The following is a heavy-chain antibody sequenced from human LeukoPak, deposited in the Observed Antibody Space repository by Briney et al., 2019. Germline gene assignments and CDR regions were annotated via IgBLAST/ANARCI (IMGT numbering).Heavy chain of an antibody. V-gene: IGHV3-21*04. Sequence: GGSLRLSCAASGFTFSSYSMNWVRQAPGKGLEWVSSISSSSSYIYYADSVKGRFTISRDNAKNSLYLQMNSLRAEDTAVYYCASGYSYAYRRCLDYWGQGTLVTVSS. CDR3: ASGYSYAYRRCLDY. D-gene: IGHD5-18*01. J-gene: IGHJ4*02. CDR1: GFTFSSYS. CDR2: ISSSSSYI.